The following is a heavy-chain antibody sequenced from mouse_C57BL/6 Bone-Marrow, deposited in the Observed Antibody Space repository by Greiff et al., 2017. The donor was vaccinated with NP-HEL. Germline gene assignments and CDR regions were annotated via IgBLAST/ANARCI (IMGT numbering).Heavy chain of an antibody. J-gene: IGHJ1*03. V-gene: IGHV1-20*01. CDR2: INPYNGDT. Sequence: VQLQQSGPELVKPGASVKLSCKASGYSFTGYFMNWVMQSHGQSLEWIGRINPYNGDTFYNQKFKGKATLTVDKSSSTAHMELRSLTSEDSAVYYCARLAYYYGSSYGYFDVWGTGTTVTVSS. D-gene: IGHD1-1*01. CDR1: GYSFTGYF. CDR3: ARLAYYYGSSYGYFDV.